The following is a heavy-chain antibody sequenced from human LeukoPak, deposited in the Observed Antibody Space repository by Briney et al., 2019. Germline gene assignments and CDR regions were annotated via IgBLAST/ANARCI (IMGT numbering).Heavy chain of an antibody. Sequence: PGGSLRLSCATSGLTLSSYWMHWVRPAPGKGLVWVSRIISDGSTTNYAYSVNGGYTNYRDNAKNTLYLQMNRLRAEDTAVYCCVCMLPPADWGQGTLVTVSS. CDR3: VCMLPPAD. J-gene: IGHJ4*02. D-gene: IGHD3-10*02. CDR2: IISDGSTT. V-gene: IGHV3-74*01. CDR1: GLTLSSYW.